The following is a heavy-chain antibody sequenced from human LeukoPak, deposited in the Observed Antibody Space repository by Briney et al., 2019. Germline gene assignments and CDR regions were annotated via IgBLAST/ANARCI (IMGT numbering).Heavy chain of an antibody. CDR3: AKEPNSNWNYWSYGMDV. CDR1: GFTVSSNY. D-gene: IGHD1-7*01. J-gene: IGHJ6*02. Sequence: PGGSLRLSCAVSGFTVSSNYMSWVRQAPGKGLEWVSAISGSSGSKHYADSVKGRFTISRDNSKNTLYLQMNSLRAEDTAVYYCAKEPNSNWNYWSYGMDVWGQGTTVTVSS. V-gene: IGHV3-23*01. CDR2: ISGSSGSK.